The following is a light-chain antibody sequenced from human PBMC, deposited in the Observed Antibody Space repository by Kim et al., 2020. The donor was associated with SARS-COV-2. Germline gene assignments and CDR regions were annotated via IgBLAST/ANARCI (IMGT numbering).Light chain of an antibody. CDR2: GKN. J-gene: IGLJ3*02. Sequence: SELTQDPAVSVALGQTVRITCQGDSLRSYYASWYQQKPGQAPVLVIYGKNNRPSGIPDRFSGSSSGNTASLTITGAQAEDEADYYCNSRDSSGNHLGVFGGGTQLTVL. CDR1: SLRSYY. V-gene: IGLV3-19*01. CDR3: NSRDSSGNHLGV.